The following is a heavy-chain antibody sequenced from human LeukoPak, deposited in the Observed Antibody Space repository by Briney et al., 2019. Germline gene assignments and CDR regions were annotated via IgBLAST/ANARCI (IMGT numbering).Heavy chain of an antibody. Sequence: GGSLRLSWGVSGIPANSVWMSWVRQAPAKGLKWIGRIQSKADGGTTDYTASVRGRFTISRDDSEATLYLQLSSLESEDTAVYYCVTEPSDRFDSHYFDCWGQGTLVTV. V-gene: IGHV3-15*01. CDR2: IQSKADGGTT. CDR1: GIPANSVW. D-gene: IGHD3-10*01. CDR3: VTEPSDRFDSHYFDC. J-gene: IGHJ4*02.